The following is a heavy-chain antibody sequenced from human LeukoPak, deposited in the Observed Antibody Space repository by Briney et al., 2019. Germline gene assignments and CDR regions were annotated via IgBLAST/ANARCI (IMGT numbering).Heavy chain of an antibody. V-gene: IGHV3-49*03. Sequence: PRGSLSLSCTLSGFTFGAYAMSWFRQAAGTGLGWVGFIRRKVDDGTTEYAASVKGRSTISRDDSKSIAYLQMNSLKAEDTAVYYCTRDVGSNYFYYYYYYYMDVWGKGTTVTVSS. J-gene: IGHJ6*03. CDR3: TRDVGSNYFYYYYYYYMDV. CDR2: IRRKVDDGTT. CDR1: GFTFGAYA. D-gene: IGHD4-11*01.